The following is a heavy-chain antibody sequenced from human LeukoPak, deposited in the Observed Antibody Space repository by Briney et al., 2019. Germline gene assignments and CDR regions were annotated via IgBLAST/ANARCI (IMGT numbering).Heavy chain of an antibody. CDR1: GGTFSSHA. CDR3: ARCGDYYDSSGYYYSAFDI. CDR2: INPNSGGT. J-gene: IGHJ3*02. Sequence: ASVKVSCKASGGTFSSHAISWVRQAPGQGLEWMGWINPNSGGTNYAQKFQGRVTMTRDTSISTAYMELSRLRSDDTAVYYCARCGDYYDSSGYYYSAFDIWGQGTMVTVSS. D-gene: IGHD3-22*01. V-gene: IGHV1-2*02.